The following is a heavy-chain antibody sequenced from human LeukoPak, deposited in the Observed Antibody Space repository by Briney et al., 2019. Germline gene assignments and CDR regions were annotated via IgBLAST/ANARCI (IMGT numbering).Heavy chain of an antibody. V-gene: IGHV4-59*10. Sequence: SETLSLTCAVYGGSFSGYYWSWIRQPAGKGLEWIGRIYTSGSTNYNPSLKSRVTISVDTSKNQFSLKLSSVTAADTAVYYCARVERTTGSPVGYWGQGTLVTVSS. D-gene: IGHD4-17*01. J-gene: IGHJ4*02. CDR2: IYTSGST. CDR1: GGSFSGYY. CDR3: ARVERTTGSPVGY.